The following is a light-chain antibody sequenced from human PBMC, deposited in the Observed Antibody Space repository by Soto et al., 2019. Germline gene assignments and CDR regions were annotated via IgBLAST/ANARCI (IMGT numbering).Light chain of an antibody. CDR2: GVS. CDR3: CSYAGNKTVV. Sequence: QSALTQPASVSGSPGQSITISCTGTASDIGNYNYVSWYQVHPGKAPKLLIYGVSNRPSGVSNRFSGSKSGNAASLTISGLQAEDEADYYCCSYAGNKTVVFGGGTKLTDL. J-gene: IGLJ3*02. CDR1: ASDIGNYNY. V-gene: IGLV2-14*01.